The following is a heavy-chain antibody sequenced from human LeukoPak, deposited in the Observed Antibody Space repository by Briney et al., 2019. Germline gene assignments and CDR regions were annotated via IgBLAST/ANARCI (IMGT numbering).Heavy chain of an antibody. CDR1: GFTFSSYG. Sequence: GGSLRLSRAASGFTFSSYGMHWVRQAPGKGLEWVAVISYDGSNKYYADSVKGRFTISRDNSKNTLYLQMNSLRAEDTAVYYCAKFGTDVYYYDSSGYDDYWGQGTLVTVSS. V-gene: IGHV3-30*18. J-gene: IGHJ4*02. D-gene: IGHD3-22*01. CDR3: AKFGTDVYYYDSSGYDDY. CDR2: ISYDGSNK.